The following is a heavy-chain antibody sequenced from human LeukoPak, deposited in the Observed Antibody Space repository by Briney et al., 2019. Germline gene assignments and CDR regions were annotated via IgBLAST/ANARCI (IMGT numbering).Heavy chain of an antibody. V-gene: IGHV1-46*01. CDR1: GYTFTSYY. CDR3: ARDLYSGSYYGY. J-gene: IGHJ4*02. CDR2: INPSGGST. Sequence: GASVKVSCRASGYTFTSYYMHWVRQAPGQGLEWMGIINPSGGSTSYAQKFQGRVTMTRDMSTSTVYMELSSLRSEDTAVYYCARDLYSGSYYGYWGQGTLVTVSS. D-gene: IGHD1-26*01.